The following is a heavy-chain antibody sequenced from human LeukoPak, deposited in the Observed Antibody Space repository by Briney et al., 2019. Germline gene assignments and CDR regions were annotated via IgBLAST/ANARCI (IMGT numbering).Heavy chain of an antibody. CDR3: ARADYYDSSALGYYFDY. D-gene: IGHD3-22*01. CDR1: GGSISSYY. J-gene: IGHJ4*02. V-gene: IGHV4-59*01. Sequence: NPSETLSLTCTVSGGSISSYYWSWIRQPPGKGLEWIGYIYCSGSTNYNPSLKSRVTISVDTSKNQFSLKLSSVTAADTGVYYCARADYYDSSALGYYFDYWGQGTLVTVSS. CDR2: IYCSGST.